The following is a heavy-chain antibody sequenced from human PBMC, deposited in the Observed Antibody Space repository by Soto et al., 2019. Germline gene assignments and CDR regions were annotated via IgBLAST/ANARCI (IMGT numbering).Heavy chain of an antibody. CDR1: GGSIGSGDYY. CDR3: ARVPRQLEPTLCFDP. Sequence: SETLSLTCTVSGGSIGSGDYYWSWIREPPGKGLEWIGYIYYSGNTYYNPSLKSRLTISLDTSKNQFSLNLSSVTAADTGVYFCARVPRQLEPTLCFDPWRQGTLVPVSS. D-gene: IGHD1-1*01. V-gene: IGHV4-30-4*01. J-gene: IGHJ5*02. CDR2: IYYSGNT.